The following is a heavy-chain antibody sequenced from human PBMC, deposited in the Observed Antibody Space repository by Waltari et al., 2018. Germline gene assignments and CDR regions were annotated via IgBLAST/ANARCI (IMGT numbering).Heavy chain of an antibody. Sequence: EVRLVESGGDLVQPGGSLILSCPASGFPVSSDSMNWLRQAPGKGLEWVSVIYSGGSANYTDSVKGRFIVSRDNSRNTLYLQMNGLRADDTAIYYCARGHRGSRPLWGQGTLVTVSS. V-gene: IGHV3-53*01. CDR3: ARGHRGSRPL. J-gene: IGHJ4*02. CDR2: IYSGGSA. D-gene: IGHD3-10*01. CDR1: GFPVSSDS.